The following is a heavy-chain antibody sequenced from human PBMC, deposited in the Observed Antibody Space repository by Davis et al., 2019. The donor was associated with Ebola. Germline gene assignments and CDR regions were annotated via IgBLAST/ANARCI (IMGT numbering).Heavy chain of an antibody. Sequence: GESLKISCAASGLTVNNNYVSWVSQAPGKGLEWVSVIYSGGDTYYADSVKGRFTISRDNSKNTLYLQMNSLRAEDTAVYYCARARTGTTGRAFDIWGQGTMVTVSS. D-gene: IGHD1-7*01. CDR3: ARARTGTTGRAFDI. CDR2: IYSGGDT. CDR1: GLTVNNNY. J-gene: IGHJ3*02. V-gene: IGHV3-66*01.